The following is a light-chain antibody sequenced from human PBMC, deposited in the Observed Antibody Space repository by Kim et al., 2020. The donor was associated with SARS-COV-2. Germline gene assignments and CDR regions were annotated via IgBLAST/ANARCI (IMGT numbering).Light chain of an antibody. Sequence: EIALTQSPGTLSLSPGESATLSCRASQSLSSTYLAWFQQKPGQAPRLLIYGTSSRVTGIPDRFSGSGSGTDFTLTISRLEPEDFAVYYCQHYGSSWTFGKGTKVDIK. V-gene: IGKV3-20*01. CDR1: QSLSSTY. J-gene: IGKJ1*01. CDR3: QHYGSSWT. CDR2: GTS.